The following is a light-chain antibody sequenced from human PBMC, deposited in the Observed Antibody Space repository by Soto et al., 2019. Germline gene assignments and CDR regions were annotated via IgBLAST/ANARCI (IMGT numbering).Light chain of an antibody. Sequence: EIVLTQSPGTLSLSPGERATLSCRASQSVSSSYLAWYQQKPGQAPRLLIYSASIRATGIQDRFSGSGSGADFTLTISRLEPEDFAVYHCQQYGNSPWTFGQGTKVEIK. CDR2: SAS. CDR3: QQYGNSPWT. V-gene: IGKV3-20*01. J-gene: IGKJ1*01. CDR1: QSVSSSY.